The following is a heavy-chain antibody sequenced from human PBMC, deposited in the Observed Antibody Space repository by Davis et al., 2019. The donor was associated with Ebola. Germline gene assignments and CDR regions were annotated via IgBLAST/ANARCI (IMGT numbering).Heavy chain of an antibody. V-gene: IGHV3-23*01. D-gene: IGHD3-3*01. J-gene: IGHJ6*04. CDR2: ISGSAGNT. CDR1: GFTVSSNY. Sequence: GESLKISCAASGFTVSSNYMSWVRQAPGKGLEWVAGISGSAGNTYYADSVKGRFTISRDNSKNTLYLQMNSLRVEDTAVYYCAKSSLAIKIFGALSGMDVWGNGTTVTVSS. CDR3: AKSSLAIKIFGALSGMDV.